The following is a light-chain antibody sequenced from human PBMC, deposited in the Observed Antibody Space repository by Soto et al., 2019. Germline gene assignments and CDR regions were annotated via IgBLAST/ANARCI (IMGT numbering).Light chain of an antibody. CDR2: GAS. CDR3: QQSYSTLVLT. V-gene: IGKV1-39*01. CDR1: QGVDSD. Sequence: IQMTQSPSSLSASVGDSVTITCRASQGVDSDLSWYQQRPGKAPKLLIYGASNLHSGVPSRFSCRGSGTLFTLTISSLQPEDVATYYCQQSYSTLVLTFGGGTKVELK. J-gene: IGKJ4*01.